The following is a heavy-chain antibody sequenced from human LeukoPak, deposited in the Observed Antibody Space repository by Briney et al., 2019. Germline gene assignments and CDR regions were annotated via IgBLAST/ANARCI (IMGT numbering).Heavy chain of an antibody. CDR3: ATRGSLSAFDI. CDR1: GYIFTNYY. V-gene: IGHV5-51*01. J-gene: IGHJ3*02. CDR2: IYPGDSDT. D-gene: IGHD2-15*01. Sequence: GESLKISCQGSGYIFTNYYIAWVRQMPGKGLEWMGIIYPGDSDTRYSPSFQGQVTISADRSISTAYLQWSSLKASDTAMYYCATRGSLSAFDIWGQGTLVTVSS.